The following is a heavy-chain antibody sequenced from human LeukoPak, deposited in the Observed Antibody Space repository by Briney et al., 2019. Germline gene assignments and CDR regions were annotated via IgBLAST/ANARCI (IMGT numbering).Heavy chain of an antibody. CDR1: GYTFTSYY. J-gene: IGHJ3*02. Sequence: ASVKVSCKASGYTFTSYYMHWVRQAPGQGLEWMGIINPSGGSTSYAQKFQGRVTMTRDTSKNQFSLKLSSVTAADTAVYYCARDSRRYYDFWSGYSSDDAFDIWGQGTMVTVSS. D-gene: IGHD3-3*01. CDR3: ARDSRRYYDFWSGYSSDDAFDI. CDR2: INPSGGST. V-gene: IGHV1-46*01.